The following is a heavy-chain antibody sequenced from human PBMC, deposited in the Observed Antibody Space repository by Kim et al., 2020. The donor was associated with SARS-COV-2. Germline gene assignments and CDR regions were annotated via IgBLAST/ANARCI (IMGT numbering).Heavy chain of an antibody. Sequence: SYEQKCQERVTIFRDMSASTVYMELGSLRSDDTAVYFCAADYSGDYFDFWGQGTLVTVSS. D-gene: IGHD1-26*01. J-gene: IGHJ4*02. V-gene: IGHV1-58*01. CDR3: AADYSGDYFDF.